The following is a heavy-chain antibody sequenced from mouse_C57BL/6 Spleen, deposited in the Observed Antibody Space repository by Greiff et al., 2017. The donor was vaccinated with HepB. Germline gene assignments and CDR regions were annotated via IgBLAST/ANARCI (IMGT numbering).Heavy chain of an antibody. D-gene: IGHD1-1*01. J-gene: IGHJ4*01. CDR2: IYPGSGST. Sequence: QVQLQQPGAELVKPGASVKMSCKASGYTFTSYWITWVKQRPGQGLEWIGDIYPGSGSTNYNEKFKSKATLTVDTSSSTAYMQLSSLTSEDSAVYYCARGGNLLPSFYYYAMDYWGQGTSVTVSS. V-gene: IGHV1-55*01. CDR1: GYTFTSYW. CDR3: ARGGNLLPSFYYYAMDY.